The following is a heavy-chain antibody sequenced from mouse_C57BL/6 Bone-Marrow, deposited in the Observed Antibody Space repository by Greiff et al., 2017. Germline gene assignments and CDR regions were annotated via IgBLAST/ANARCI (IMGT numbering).Heavy chain of an antibody. V-gene: IGHV1-19*01. J-gene: IGHJ4*01. Sequence: VQLKESGPVLVKPGASVKMSCKASGYTFTDYYMNWVKQSHGKSLEWIGVINPYNGGTSYNQKFKGKATLTVDKSSSTAYMQLNSLTSEDSAVYYGARSGLLDYAMDYWGQGTSVTVSS. CDR3: ARSGLLDYAMDY. CDR2: INPYNGGT. D-gene: IGHD2-3*01. CDR1: GYTFTDYY.